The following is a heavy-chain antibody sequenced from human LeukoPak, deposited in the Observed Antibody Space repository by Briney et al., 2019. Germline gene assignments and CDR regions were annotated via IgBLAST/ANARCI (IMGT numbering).Heavy chain of an antibody. J-gene: IGHJ4*02. CDR1: GGSISSGGYS. CDR3: AREYYYGSGSYYNEDYFDY. Sequence: RASETLSLTCTVSGGSISSGGYSWSWIRQHPGKGLEWIGYIYYSGSTYYNPSLKSRVTISVDTSKNQFSLKLSSVTAADTAVYYCAREYYYGSGSYYNEDYFDYWGQGTLVTVSS. V-gene: IGHV4-31*03. D-gene: IGHD3-10*01. CDR2: IYYSGST.